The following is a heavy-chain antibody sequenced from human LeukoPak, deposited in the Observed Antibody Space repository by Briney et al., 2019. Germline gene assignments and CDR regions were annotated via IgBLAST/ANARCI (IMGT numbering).Heavy chain of an antibody. Sequence: SETLSLTCIVSGGSISSYYWSWIRQPPGKGLEWIGYVYYSGSTKYNPSLKSRITISVDTSKNQFSLKLSSVTAADTAVYYCARGVTGGWYGDFQHWGQGTLVTVSS. CDR2: VYYSGST. CDR1: GGSISSYY. D-gene: IGHD6-19*01. V-gene: IGHV4-59*01. CDR3: ARGVTGGWYGDFQH. J-gene: IGHJ1*01.